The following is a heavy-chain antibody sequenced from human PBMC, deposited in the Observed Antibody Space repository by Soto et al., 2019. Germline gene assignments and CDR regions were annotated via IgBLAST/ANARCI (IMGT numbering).Heavy chain of an antibody. Sequence: EVQLLESGGGLVQPGGSLRLSCAASGFTFSSYAMSWVRQAPGKGLEWVSAISNSGGNTDYADSVKGRFTISRDNSKNTIYLQMNSMRAEDTAVYNCVRLREGASALWGQGTLVTVSS. CDR1: GFTFSSYA. CDR3: VRLREGASAL. J-gene: IGHJ4*02. V-gene: IGHV3-23*01. CDR2: ISNSGGNT. D-gene: IGHD1-26*01.